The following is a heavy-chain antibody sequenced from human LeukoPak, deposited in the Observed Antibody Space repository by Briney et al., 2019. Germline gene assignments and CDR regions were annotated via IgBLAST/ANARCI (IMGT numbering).Heavy chain of an antibody. J-gene: IGHJ4*02. Sequence: SETLSLTCTVSGGSISSYYWSWIRQPPGKGLEWIGYIYYSGSTNYNPSLKSRVTISVDTSTNQSSLKLSSVTAADTAVYYCARTYYDFWSGSTYFDYWGQGTLVTVSS. CDR3: ARTYYDFWSGSTYFDY. CDR2: IYYSGST. CDR1: GGSISSYY. V-gene: IGHV4-59*01. D-gene: IGHD3-3*01.